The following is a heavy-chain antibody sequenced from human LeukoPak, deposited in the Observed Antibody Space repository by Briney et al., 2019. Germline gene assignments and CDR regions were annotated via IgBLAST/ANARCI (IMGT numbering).Heavy chain of an antibody. Sequence: PSETLFLTCTVSGGSISSSSYYWGWIRQPPGKGLEWIGSIYYSGNTFYNPSLKSRVTISVDTSINHFSLTLTSLTAADTAVYFCSRHEHKALAGDTWGQGTLVTVSS. CDR3: SRHEHKALAGDT. V-gene: IGHV4-39*01. D-gene: IGHD6-19*01. J-gene: IGHJ5*02. CDR1: GGSISSSSYY. CDR2: IYYSGNT.